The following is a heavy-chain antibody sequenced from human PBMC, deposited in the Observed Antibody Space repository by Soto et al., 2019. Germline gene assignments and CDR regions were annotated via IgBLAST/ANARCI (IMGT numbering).Heavy chain of an antibody. J-gene: IGHJ4*02. Sequence: GGSLRLSCAASGFTFSGSAMHWVRQASGKGLEWVGRIRTKTNSYATGYAASVKGKFTISRDDSKNTAYLQMNSLETEDTAVYYCTRGYYDSSGHCETWGQGTLVTVSS. V-gene: IGHV3-73*01. CDR3: TRGYYDSSGHCET. CDR1: GFTFSGSA. CDR2: IRTKTNSYAT. D-gene: IGHD3-22*01.